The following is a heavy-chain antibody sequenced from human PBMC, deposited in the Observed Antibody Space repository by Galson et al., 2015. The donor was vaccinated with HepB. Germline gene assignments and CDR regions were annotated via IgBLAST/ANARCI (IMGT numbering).Heavy chain of an antibody. CDR2: ISSSSSYI. D-gene: IGHD6-19*01. J-gene: IGHJ4*02. V-gene: IGHV3-21*01. Sequence: SPRLSCAASGFTFSSYSMNWVRQAPGKGLEWVSSISSSSSYIYYADSVKGRFTISRDNAKNSLYLQMNSLRAEDTAVYYCARERGRGSGKWLSWGQGTLVTVSS. CDR3: ARERGRGSGKWLS. CDR1: GFTFSSYS.